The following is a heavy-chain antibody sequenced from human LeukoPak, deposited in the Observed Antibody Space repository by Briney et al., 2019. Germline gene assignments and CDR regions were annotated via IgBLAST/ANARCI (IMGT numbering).Heavy chain of an antibody. V-gene: IGHV3-11*04. Sequence: SGGSLRLSCAASGFTFSDYYMSWIRQAPGKGLEWVSYISSSGSTIYYADSVKGRFTISRDNANNSLYLQMNSLRAEDTAVYYCARVGIHTSSSWGSYYYYMDVWGKGTTVTVSS. CDR3: ARVGIHTSSSWGSYYYYMDV. CDR2: ISSSGSTI. CDR1: GFTFSDYY. J-gene: IGHJ6*03. D-gene: IGHD6-13*01.